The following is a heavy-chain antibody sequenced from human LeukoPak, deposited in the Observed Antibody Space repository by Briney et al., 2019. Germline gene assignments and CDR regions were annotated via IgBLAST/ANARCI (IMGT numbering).Heavy chain of an antibody. D-gene: IGHD3-3*01. CDR2: ISGSGGST. J-gene: IGHJ4*02. CDR1: GVTFSSYA. Sequence: PGGSLRLSCADSGVTFSSYAMSWVRQAPGKGLEWVSAISGSGGSTYYADSVKGRFTISRDNSKNTLYLQMSSLRAEDTAVYYCAKGATIFPATDVRFWGQGTLVTVSS. V-gene: IGHV3-23*01. CDR3: AKGATIFPATDVRF.